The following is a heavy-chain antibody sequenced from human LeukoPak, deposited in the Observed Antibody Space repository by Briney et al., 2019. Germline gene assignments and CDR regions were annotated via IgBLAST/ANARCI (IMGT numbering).Heavy chain of an antibody. J-gene: IGHJ6*03. CDR2: IYISGST. CDR1: GGSLSTYY. CDR3: ARDGVGILTGRKYYYYMDV. V-gene: IGHV4-4*07. Sequence: SETLSLTCQVSGGSLSTYYWSWIRQPAGKGLEWIGCIYISGSTNYNPSLKSRVTMSVDTSKNQFSLKLSSVTAADTAVHYCARDGVGILTGRKYYYYMDVWGKGTTVTVSS. D-gene: IGHD3-9*01.